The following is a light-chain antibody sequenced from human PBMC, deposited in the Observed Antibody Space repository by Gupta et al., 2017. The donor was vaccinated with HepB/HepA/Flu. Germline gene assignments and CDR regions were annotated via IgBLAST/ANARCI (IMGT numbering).Light chain of an antibody. CDR3: QQRWRRPLT. V-gene: IGKV3-11*01. Sequence: EIVLTPSPPTLSLSPGETATLSCRASQPLTDNLAWYQQRPGQAPRLLIYDISNRVTDIPPRFSGSGSETDFTLTISSLEPEDFAVYYCQQRWRRPLTFGGGTRVELK. J-gene: IGKJ4*01. CDR2: DIS. CDR1: QPLTDN.